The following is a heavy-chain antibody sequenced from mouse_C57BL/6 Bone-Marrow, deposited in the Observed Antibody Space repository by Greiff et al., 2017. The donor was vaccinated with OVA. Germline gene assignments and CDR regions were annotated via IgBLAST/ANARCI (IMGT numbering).Heavy chain of an antibody. V-gene: IGHV7-1*01. Sequence: EVKVVESGGGLVQSGRSLRLSCATSGFTFSDFYMEWVRQAPGKGLEWIAASRNKANDYTTEYSASVKGRFIVSRDTSQSILYLQMNALRAEDTAIYYCARDAWYYGSRGGMDYWGQGTSVTVSS. CDR2: SRNKANDYTT. CDR3: ARDAWYYGSRGGMDY. CDR1: GFTFSDFY. J-gene: IGHJ4*01. D-gene: IGHD1-1*01.